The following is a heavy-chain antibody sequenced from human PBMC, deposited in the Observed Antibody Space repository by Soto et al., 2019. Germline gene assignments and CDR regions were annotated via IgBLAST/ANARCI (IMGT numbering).Heavy chain of an antibody. D-gene: IGHD1-26*01. CDR2: ISAYNGNT. CDR1: GYTFTSYG. V-gene: IGHV1-18*01. CDR3: ARDPERIVGATTFDY. Sequence: ASVKVSCKASGYTFTSYGISWVRQAPGQGHEWMGWISAYNGNTNYAQKLQGRVTMTTDTSTSTAYMELRSLRSDDTAVYYCARDPERIVGATTFDYWGQGTLVTVSS. J-gene: IGHJ4*02.